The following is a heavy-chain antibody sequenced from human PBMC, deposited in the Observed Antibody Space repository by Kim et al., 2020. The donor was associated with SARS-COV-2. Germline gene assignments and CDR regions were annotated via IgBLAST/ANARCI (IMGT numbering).Heavy chain of an antibody. CDR3: ARLSSGGSFYFDY. J-gene: IGHJ4*02. V-gene: IGHV4-34*01. Sequence: SETLSLSCTVHGGSFSGYYWSWIRQPPGKGLEWIGEINHSGDTNTIPSLKTRLIISVDTSKNQFSLRMSSVTAADTAVYYCARLSSGGSFYFDYWGQGTLVTVSS. CDR2: INHSGDT. CDR1: GGSFSGYY. D-gene: IGHD3-10*01.